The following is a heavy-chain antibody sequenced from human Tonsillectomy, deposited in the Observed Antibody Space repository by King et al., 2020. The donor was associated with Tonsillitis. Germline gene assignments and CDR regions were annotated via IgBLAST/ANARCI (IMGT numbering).Heavy chain of an antibody. D-gene: IGHD1-26*01. CDR2: ISYDGSNK. J-gene: IGHJ6*02. Sequence: QLVQSGGGVVQPGRSLRLSCAASGFTFSSYAMHWVRQAPGKGLEWVAVISYDGSNKYYADSVKGRFTISRDNSKNTLYLQMNSLRAEETAVYYCARDQRSYWLNYYYYGMDVWGQGTTVTVSS. CDR3: ARDQRSYWLNYYYYGMDV. V-gene: IGHV3-30-3*01. CDR1: GFTFSSYA.